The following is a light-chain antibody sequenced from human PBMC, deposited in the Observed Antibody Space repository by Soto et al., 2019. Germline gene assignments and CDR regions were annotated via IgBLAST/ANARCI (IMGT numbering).Light chain of an antibody. CDR1: QSISSW. V-gene: IGKV1-5*03. J-gene: IGKJ4*01. CDR3: QQYNSYPLT. CDR2: KAS. Sequence: DIQMTQSPSTLSASVGDRVTITCRASQSISSWLAWYQQKPGKAPNLLIYKASSLESGVPSRFSGRGSVTGFTLAISSLQPDAFATYYCQQYNSYPLTFGGGTKVGIK.